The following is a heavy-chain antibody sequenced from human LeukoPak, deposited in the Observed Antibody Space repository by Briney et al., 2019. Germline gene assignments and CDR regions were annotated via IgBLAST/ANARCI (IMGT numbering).Heavy chain of an antibody. V-gene: IGHV1-2*02. CDR1: GYTFTGYY. J-gene: IGHJ4*02. CDR2: INPNSGGT. CDR3: ARGDDIVVVAAATLHY. Sequence: ASVTVSCKASGYTFTGYYLHWVRQAPGQGLESMGWINPNSGGTKYAQNFQGRVTVTRDTSINTASMELTRLKSDDTAVYYCARGDDIVVVAAATLHYWGQGTLVTVSS. D-gene: IGHD2-15*01.